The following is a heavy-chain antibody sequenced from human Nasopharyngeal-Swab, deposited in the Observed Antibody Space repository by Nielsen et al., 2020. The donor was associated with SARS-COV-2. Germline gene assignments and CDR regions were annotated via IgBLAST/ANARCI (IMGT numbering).Heavy chain of an antibody. D-gene: IGHD3-3*01. CDR2: IKQDGSEK. Sequence: GGSLRLSCAASGFTFSSYWMSWVRQAPGKGLEWVANIKQDGSEKYYVDSVKGRFTISRDNAKNSLYLQMNSLRAEDTAVYYCAREGYDFWSGYPARSYYYYGIDVWGQGTTVTVSS. CDR3: AREGYDFWSGYPARSYYYYGIDV. V-gene: IGHV3-7*01. CDR1: GFTFSSYW. J-gene: IGHJ6*02.